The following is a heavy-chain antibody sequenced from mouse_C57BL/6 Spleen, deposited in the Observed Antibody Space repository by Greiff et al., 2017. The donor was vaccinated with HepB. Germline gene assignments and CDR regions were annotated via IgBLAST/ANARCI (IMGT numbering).Heavy chain of an antibody. J-gene: IGHJ2*01. CDR3: ERGYYGNYIDY. CDR2: ISDGGSYT. CDR1: GFTFSSYA. V-gene: IGHV5-4*03. D-gene: IGHD2-1*01. Sequence: EVKLMESGGGLVKPGGSLKLSCAASGFTFSSYAMSWVRQTPEKRLAWVATISDGGSYTYYPDNVKGRFTISRDNAKNNLYLQMSHLKSEDTAMYYCERGYYGNYIDYWGQGTTLTVSS.